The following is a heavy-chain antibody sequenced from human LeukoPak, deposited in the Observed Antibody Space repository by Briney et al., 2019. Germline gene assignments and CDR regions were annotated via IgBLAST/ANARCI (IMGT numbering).Heavy chain of an antibody. J-gene: IGHJ6*02. Sequence: ASVKVSCKASGYTFTSYGISWVRQAPGQGLEWMGWISAYNGNTNYAQKLQGRVTMTTGTSTSTAYMELRSLRSDDTAVYYCARAGELGVGATTEDYYGMDVWGQGTTVTVSS. CDR3: ARAGELGVGATTEDYYGMDV. CDR2: ISAYNGNT. V-gene: IGHV1-18*01. D-gene: IGHD1-26*01. CDR1: GYTFTSYG.